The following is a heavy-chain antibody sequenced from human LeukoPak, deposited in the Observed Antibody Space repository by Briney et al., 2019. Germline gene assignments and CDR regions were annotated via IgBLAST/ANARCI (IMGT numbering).Heavy chain of an antibody. V-gene: IGHV4-34*01. Sequence: SETLSLTCAVYGGSFSGYFWSWIRQPPGKRLEWIGEINHSGTTNYNPSLKSRVIISVDTPKNQFSLKLTSVTAADTAVYYCARSPPPGATAYGVVDYWGQGTLVTVSS. J-gene: IGHJ4*02. CDR1: GGSFSGYF. CDR2: INHSGTT. CDR3: ARSPPPGATAYGVVDY. D-gene: IGHD2-2*01.